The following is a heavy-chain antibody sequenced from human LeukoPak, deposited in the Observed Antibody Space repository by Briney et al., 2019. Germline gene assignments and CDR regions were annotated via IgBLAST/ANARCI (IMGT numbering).Heavy chain of an antibody. Sequence: SQTLSLTCTVSGGSISSGGYYWSWIRQHPGKGLEWIGYIYYSGSTYSNPSLKSRVTISVDTSKNQSSLKLSSVTAADTAVYYCARAKVSKTIFIGTRPLKGWFDPWGQGTLVTVSS. V-gene: IGHV4-31*03. CDR1: GGSISSGGYY. J-gene: IGHJ5*02. CDR3: ARAKVSKTIFIGTRPLKGWFDP. D-gene: IGHD3-3*01. CDR2: IYYSGST.